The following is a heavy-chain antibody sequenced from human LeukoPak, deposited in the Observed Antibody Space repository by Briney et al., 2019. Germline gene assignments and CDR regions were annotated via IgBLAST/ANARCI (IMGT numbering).Heavy chain of an antibody. CDR3: ARGVVVAATPDY. D-gene: IGHD2-15*01. CDR1: GFTFSSYA. Sequence: GRSLRLSCAASGFTFSSYAMHWVRQAPGKGLEWVAVISYDGSNKYYADSVKGRFTISRDNSKNTLYLQMNSLRAEDTAVYCCARGVVVAATPDYWGQGTLVTVSS. V-gene: IGHV3-30-3*01. CDR2: ISYDGSNK. J-gene: IGHJ4*02.